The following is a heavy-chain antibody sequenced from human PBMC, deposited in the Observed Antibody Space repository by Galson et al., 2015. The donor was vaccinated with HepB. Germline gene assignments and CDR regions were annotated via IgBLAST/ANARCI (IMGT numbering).Heavy chain of an antibody. CDR3: ARVADADYGDHSHFDY. Sequence: LHWVRQAPGKGLEYVSAISSYGGSTNYADSVKDRFTISRDNSKNSLYLQMNNLRAEDTAVYYCARVADADYGDHSHFDYWGQGTLVTVSS. D-gene: IGHD4-17*01. J-gene: IGHJ4*02. V-gene: IGHV3-64*04. CDR2: ISSYGGST.